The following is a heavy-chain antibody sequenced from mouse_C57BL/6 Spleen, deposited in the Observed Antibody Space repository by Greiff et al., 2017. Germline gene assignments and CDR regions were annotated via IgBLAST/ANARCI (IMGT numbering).Heavy chain of an antibody. Sequence: VLLQQPGTELVKPGASVKLSCKASGYTFTSYWMPWVKQRPGQGLEWIGNINPSNGGTNYNEKFKSKATLTVDKSSSTAYMQLSSLTSEDSAVYYCARVDYYGSSPYAMDYWGQGTSVTVSS. J-gene: IGHJ4*01. V-gene: IGHV1-53*01. D-gene: IGHD1-1*01. CDR2: INPSNGGT. CDR3: ARVDYYGSSPYAMDY. CDR1: GYTFTSYW.